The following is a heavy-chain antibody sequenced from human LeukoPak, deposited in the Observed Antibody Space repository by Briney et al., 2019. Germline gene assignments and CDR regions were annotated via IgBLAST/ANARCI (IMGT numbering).Heavy chain of an antibody. CDR1: GYTFTGYY. CDR2: INPSGGRT. CDR3: ARDQRCYDSSGHLDY. D-gene: IGHD3-22*01. Sequence: ASVKVSCKASGYTFTGYYMHWVRQAPGQGLEWMGIINPSGGRTSYAQKFQGRVTMTRDTSTSTVYMELSSLRSEDTAVYYCARDQRCYDSSGHLDYWGQGTLVTVSS. J-gene: IGHJ4*02. V-gene: IGHV1-46*01.